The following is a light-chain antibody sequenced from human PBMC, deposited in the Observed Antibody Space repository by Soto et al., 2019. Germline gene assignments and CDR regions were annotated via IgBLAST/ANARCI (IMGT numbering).Light chain of an antibody. J-gene: IGKJ1*01. CDR1: QGVSTN. CDR2: GAS. Sequence: EIVMTQSPATLSVSPGERATLSCRASQGVSTNLAWYQQKPGQAPRLLIYGASTRATGVPARFSGSGSGTEFTLTISSLQSDDVAGYYCQQYTNWPPWTFGQGTKV. V-gene: IGKV3-15*01. CDR3: QQYTNWPPWT.